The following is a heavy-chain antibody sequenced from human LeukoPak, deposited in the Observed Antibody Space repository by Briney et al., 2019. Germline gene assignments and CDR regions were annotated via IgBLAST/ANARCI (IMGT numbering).Heavy chain of an antibody. D-gene: IGHD5-18*01. CDR2: IYHSGST. CDR3: ARDPEDTAMGPVAFDI. V-gene: IGHV4-38-2*02. J-gene: IGHJ3*02. Sequence: PSETLSLTCTVSGYSISSGYYWGWIRQPPGKGLEWIGSIYHSGSTYYNPSLKSRVTISVDTSKNQFSLKLSSVTAADTAVYYCARDPEDTAMGPVAFDIWGQGTMVTVSS. CDR1: GYSISSGYY.